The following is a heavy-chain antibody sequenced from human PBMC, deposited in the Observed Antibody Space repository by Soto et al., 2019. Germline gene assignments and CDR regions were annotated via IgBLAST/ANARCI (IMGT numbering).Heavy chain of an antibody. CDR1: GFTFSSYA. J-gene: IGHJ1*01. CDR2: ISGSGGST. V-gene: IGHV3-23*01. Sequence: EVQLLESGGGLVQPGGSLRLSRAASGFTFSSYAMSWVRQAPGKGLEWVSAISGSGGSTYYADSVKGRFTISRDNSKNTQYQQMNSLRAEDTAVYYCAKDIGEKVTPFYFQHWGQGTLVTVSS. CDR3: AKDIGEKVTPFYFQH. D-gene: IGHD2-21*02.